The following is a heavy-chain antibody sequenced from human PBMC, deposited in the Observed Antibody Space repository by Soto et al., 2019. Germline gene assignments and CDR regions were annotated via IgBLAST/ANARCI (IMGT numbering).Heavy chain of an antibody. D-gene: IGHD2-21*02. J-gene: IGHJ4*02. V-gene: IGHV1-69*01. CDR1: GGTFSNDA. CDR3: AREVVTETTLGYFDY. Sequence: VHLVQSGAEVKNSGSSVRVSCTASGGTFSNDAISWLRQAPGQGLQWLGRIIPFFGTPDYSQSFRGRLTITADESTGTAYMDLRSLRSDDTAVYYCAREVVTETTLGYFDYWSQGTLVTVSS. CDR2: IIPFFGTP.